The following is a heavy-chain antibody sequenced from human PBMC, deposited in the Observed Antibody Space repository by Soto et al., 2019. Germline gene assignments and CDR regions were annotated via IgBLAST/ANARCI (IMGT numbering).Heavy chain of an antibody. Sequence: DVQLVESGGGLVQPGGSLTLSCAASGFTFGSYSMNWVRQAPGKGLEWVSYISSTSSAIWYADSLKGRFIISRDNAENSLYLQMHSLRAEDTAVYFCARGWGCSSGSCSFTSWGQGTVVTVSS. CDR3: ARGWGCSSGSCSFTS. CDR2: ISSTSSAI. J-gene: IGHJ5*02. V-gene: IGHV3-48*04. D-gene: IGHD2-15*01. CDR1: GFTFGSYS.